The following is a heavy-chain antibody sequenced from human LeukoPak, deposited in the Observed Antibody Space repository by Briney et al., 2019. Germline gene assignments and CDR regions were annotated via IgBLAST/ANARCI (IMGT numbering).Heavy chain of an antibody. CDR3: ARDPHGWYAAPAY. J-gene: IGHJ4*02. CDR1: GFTFSSYA. D-gene: IGHD6-19*01. V-gene: IGHV3-23*01. CDR2: ISGSGGST. Sequence: GGSLRLSCAASGFTFSSYAMSWVRQAPGKGLEWVSAISGSGGSTYYADSVKGRFTISRDNSKNTLYLQMNSLRAEDTAVYYCARDPHGWYAAPAYWGQGTLVTVSS.